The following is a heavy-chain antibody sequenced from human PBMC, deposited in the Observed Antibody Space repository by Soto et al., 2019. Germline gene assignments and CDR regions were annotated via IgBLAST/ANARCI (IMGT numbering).Heavy chain of an antibody. J-gene: IGHJ5*02. D-gene: IGHD2-21*01. Sequence: SETLSLTCTVSGGSISPYYWSWIRQPPGKGLEWVGYIYYGGSTSYNPSLKSRVTISLETSKSQFSLRLSSVTAADTAVYYCARLGEYSQSLEPWGPGTRVTVSS. V-gene: IGHV4-59*08. CDR3: ARLGEYSQSLEP. CDR1: GGSISPYY. CDR2: IYYGGST.